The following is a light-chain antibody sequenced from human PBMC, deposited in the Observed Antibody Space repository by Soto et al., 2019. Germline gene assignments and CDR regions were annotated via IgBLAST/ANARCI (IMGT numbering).Light chain of an antibody. V-gene: IGKV1-5*01. J-gene: IGKJ1*01. Sequence: DIQMTRSASTLSSSVGERVTITCRASQTISNWLAWYQQKPGKAPKLLIYDASSLESGVPSRFSGSGSGTEFTLTISSLQPDDFATYYCQQYNSYWRTFGQGTKVDI. CDR2: DAS. CDR3: QQYNSYWRT. CDR1: QTISNW.